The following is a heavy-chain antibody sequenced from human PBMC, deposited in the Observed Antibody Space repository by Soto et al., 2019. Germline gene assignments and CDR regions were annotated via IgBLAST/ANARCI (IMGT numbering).Heavy chain of an antibody. CDR2: ISAYNGNT. Sequence: EASVKVSCKASGYTFTSYGIIWVRQDPGQGLEWMGWISAYNGNTNYAQKLQGRVTMTTDTSTSTAYMELRSLRSDDTAVYYCARDRPYDSSGYYLATPLDYWGLGTLVTVSS. CDR1: GYTFTSYG. V-gene: IGHV1-18*01. CDR3: ARDRPYDSSGYYLATPLDY. J-gene: IGHJ4*02. D-gene: IGHD3-22*01.